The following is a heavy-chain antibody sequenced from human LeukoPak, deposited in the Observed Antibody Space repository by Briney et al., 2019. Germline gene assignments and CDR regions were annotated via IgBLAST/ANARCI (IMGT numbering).Heavy chain of an antibody. CDR2: ISSSSSYI. J-gene: IGHJ3*02. CDR1: GFTFSSYS. Sequence: GGSLRLSCAASGFTFSSYSMNWVRQAPGNGLEWVSSISSSSSYIYYADSVKGRFTISRDNAKNSLYLQMNSLRAEDTAVYYCARSTGYSCSNAFDIWGQGTMVTVSS. D-gene: IGHD6-13*01. V-gene: IGHV3-21*01. CDR3: ARSTGYSCSNAFDI.